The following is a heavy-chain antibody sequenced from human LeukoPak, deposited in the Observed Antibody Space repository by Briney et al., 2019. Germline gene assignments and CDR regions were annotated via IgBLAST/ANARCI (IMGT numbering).Heavy chain of an antibody. CDR1: GXSFTNYC. D-gene: IGHD5-24*01. CDR3: ARREMSTKRAVKPADY. CDR2: IYPGDSDT. Sequence: GESLKISFKGSGXSFTNYCIGWVRQMPGKGLEWMGIIYPGDSDTRYSPSFQGQVTISADKSNSIAYLQWSSLKASDTAMYYCARREMSTKRAVKPADYWGQGTLVTVSS. V-gene: IGHV5-51*01. J-gene: IGHJ4*02.